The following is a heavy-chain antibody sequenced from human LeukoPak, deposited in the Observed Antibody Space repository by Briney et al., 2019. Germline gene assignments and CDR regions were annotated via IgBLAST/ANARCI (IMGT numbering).Heavy chain of an antibody. V-gene: IGHV4-39*01. D-gene: IGHD2-21*02. CDR1: GGSISSGSYY. CDR2: IYYTGST. Sequence: SETLSLTCTVSGGSISSGSYYWGWIRQPPGKGLEWIGNIYYTGSTYYNPSLRSRVTISVDTSKNQFSLNLSSVTAADTAVYYCASLVVVTAMGGLYFDYWGQGTLVTVSS. J-gene: IGHJ4*02. CDR3: ASLVVVTAMGGLYFDY.